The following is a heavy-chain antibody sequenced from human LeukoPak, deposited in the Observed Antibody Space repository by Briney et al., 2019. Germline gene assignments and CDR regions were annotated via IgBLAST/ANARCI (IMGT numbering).Heavy chain of an antibody. CDR1: GFTFSSYG. Sequence: GGSLRLSCAASGFTFSSYGMHWVRQAPGKGLEWVGRIKSKTDGGTTDYAAPVKGRFTISRDDSKNTLYLQMNSLKTEDTAVYYCTSGVEGFDYWGQGTLVTVSS. J-gene: IGHJ4*02. CDR2: IKSKTDGGTT. D-gene: IGHD1-26*01. CDR3: TSGVEGFDY. V-gene: IGHV3-15*01.